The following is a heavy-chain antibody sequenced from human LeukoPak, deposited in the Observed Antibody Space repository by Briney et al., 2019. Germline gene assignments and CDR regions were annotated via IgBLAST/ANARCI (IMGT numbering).Heavy chain of an antibody. Sequence: GSLRLSCAASGFTFSSYGMSWVRQAPGKGLEWVSAISGSGGSTYYADSVKGRFTISRDNSKNTLYLQMNSLRAEDTAVYYCAKEDYGDYKYNWFDPWGQGTLVTVSS. CDR2: ISGSGGST. J-gene: IGHJ5*02. CDR1: GFTFSSYG. CDR3: AKEDYGDYKYNWFDP. D-gene: IGHD4-17*01. V-gene: IGHV3-23*01.